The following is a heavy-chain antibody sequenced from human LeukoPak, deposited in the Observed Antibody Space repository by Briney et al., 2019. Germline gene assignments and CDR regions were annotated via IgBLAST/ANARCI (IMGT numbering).Heavy chain of an antibody. D-gene: IGHD3-22*01. J-gene: IGHJ4*02. CDR1: GGSISSGGYY. Sequence: SETLSLTCTVSGGSISSGGYYWSWIRQHPGKGLEWIGYIYYSGSTYYNPSLKSRVTTSVDTSKNQFSLKLDSVTAADTAVYYCARAKRMGYDTSGYYYGYFDYWGQGTLVTVPS. CDR2: IYYSGST. CDR3: ARAKRMGYDTSGYYYGYFDY. V-gene: IGHV4-31*03.